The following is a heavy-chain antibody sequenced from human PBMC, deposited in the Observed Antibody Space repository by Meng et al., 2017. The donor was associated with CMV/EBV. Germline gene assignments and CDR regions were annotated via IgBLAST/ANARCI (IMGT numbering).Heavy chain of an antibody. CDR3: ARLALRFLEWAL. Sequence: VSGGSISSSSSYWGWIRQPPGKGLEWIGSIYYSGSTYYNPSLKSRVTISVDTSKNQFSLKLSSVTAADTAVYYCARLALRFLEWALWGQGTLVTVSS. J-gene: IGHJ4*02. CDR2: IYYSGST. D-gene: IGHD3-3*01. V-gene: IGHV4-39*07. CDR1: GGSISSSSSY.